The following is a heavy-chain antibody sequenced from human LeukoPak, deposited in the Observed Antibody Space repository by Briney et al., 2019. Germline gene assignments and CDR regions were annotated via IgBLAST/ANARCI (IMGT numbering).Heavy chain of an antibody. Sequence: PSETLSLTCTVSGGSISSYYWSWIRQPPGKGLEWIGYIYNSGSTSYNPSLKSRVTISVDTSKNQFSLKLSSVTAADTAVYYCAGYYSSGLDYWGQGTLVTVSS. V-gene: IGHV4-59*01. CDR3: AGYYSSGLDY. CDR2: IYNSGST. J-gene: IGHJ4*02. D-gene: IGHD6-19*01. CDR1: GGSISSYY.